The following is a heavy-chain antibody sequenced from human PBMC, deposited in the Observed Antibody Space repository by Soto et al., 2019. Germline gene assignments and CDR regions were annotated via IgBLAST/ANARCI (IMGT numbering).Heavy chain of an antibody. J-gene: IGHJ4*02. D-gene: IGHD2-8*01. CDR1: CCSISRTNW. CDR3: ARGSNGRLAY. V-gene: IGHV4-4*02. Sequence: QVQLQESGPELVKPSGTLSLTCAISCCSISRTNWWTWVIQPPGNGLEWVAEIYHSGSTNYNPSLKSRVTLSVDKYHNPFSLYMSSVTAADTAVYDGARGSNGRLAYGGQGTLVTFSS. CDR2: IYHSGST.